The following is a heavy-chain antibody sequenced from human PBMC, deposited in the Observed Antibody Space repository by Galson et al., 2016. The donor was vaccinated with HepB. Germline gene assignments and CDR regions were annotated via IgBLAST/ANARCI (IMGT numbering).Heavy chain of an antibody. CDR2: ISHGGTKS. D-gene: IGHD3-9*01. CDR3: AKGYEIVTGQYNVEDHYGLDL. J-gene: IGHJ6*02. Sequence: SLRLSCAASGFTFSSYGMHWVRQAPGKGLEWVAVISHGGTKSYLSESVKGRFTISRDNSKDSLSLQMSSLRGEDTAVYYCAKGYEIVTGQYNVEDHYGLDLWGQGTAVTVS. CDR1: GFTFSSYG. V-gene: IGHV3-30*18.